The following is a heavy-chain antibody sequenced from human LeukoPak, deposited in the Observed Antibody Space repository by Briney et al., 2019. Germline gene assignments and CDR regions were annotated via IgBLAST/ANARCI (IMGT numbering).Heavy chain of an antibody. CDR2: IIPIFGTA. V-gene: IGHV1-69*13. CDR3: AKAKPQGSDRDFDY. D-gene: IGHD1-14*01. CDR1: GGTFSSYA. J-gene: IGHJ4*02. Sequence: GASVKVSCKASGGTFSSYAISWVRQAPGQGLEWMGGIIPIFGTANYAQKFQGRVTITADESTSTAYMELSSLRSEDTAVYYCAKAKPQGSDRDFDYWGQGTLVTVSS.